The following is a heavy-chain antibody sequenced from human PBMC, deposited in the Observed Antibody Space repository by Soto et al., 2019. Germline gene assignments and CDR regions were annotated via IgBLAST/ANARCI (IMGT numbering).Heavy chain of an antibody. V-gene: IGHV4-34*01. Sequence: QVQLQQWGAGLLKPSETLSLTCAVYGGSFSGYYWSWIRQPPGKGLEWMGEINHSGSTNYNPSLKSRVTISVDTSKNQFSLKLSSVTAADTAVYYCARGRGITIFGVIGVYYYYGMDVWGQGTTVTVSS. J-gene: IGHJ6*02. CDR2: INHSGST. D-gene: IGHD3-3*01. CDR1: GGSFSGYY. CDR3: ARGRGITIFGVIGVYYYYGMDV.